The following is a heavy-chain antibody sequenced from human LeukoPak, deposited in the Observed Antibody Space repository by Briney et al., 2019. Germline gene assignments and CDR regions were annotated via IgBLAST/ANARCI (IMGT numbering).Heavy chain of an antibody. Sequence: ASETLSLTCTVYGGSFSDYYWTWIRQPPGKGLEWIGEINHSGSTTNYNPSLKNRVTISVDMYKNQFSLKLISVTAADTAVYYCARHGGVYTYNWFDPWGQGTLVTVSS. CDR3: ARHGGVYTYNWFDP. J-gene: IGHJ5*02. V-gene: IGHV4-34*01. CDR1: GGSFSDYY. D-gene: IGHD5/OR15-5a*01. CDR2: INHSGSTT.